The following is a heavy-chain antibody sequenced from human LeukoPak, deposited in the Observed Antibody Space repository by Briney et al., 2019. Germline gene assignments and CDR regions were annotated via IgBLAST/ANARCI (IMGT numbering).Heavy chain of an antibody. Sequence: SETLSLTCTVSGGSISSSSHYWSWIRQPPGKGLEWVGYIYHSGSTYYNPSLKSRVTISVDRSKNQFSLKLSSVTAADTAVYYCARVHGYYYGSGSYHNEGPVPYFDYWGQGTLVTVSS. J-gene: IGHJ4*02. CDR2: IYHSGST. V-gene: IGHV4-30-2*01. D-gene: IGHD3-10*01. CDR3: ARVHGYYYGSGSYHNEGPVPYFDY. CDR1: GGSISSSSHY.